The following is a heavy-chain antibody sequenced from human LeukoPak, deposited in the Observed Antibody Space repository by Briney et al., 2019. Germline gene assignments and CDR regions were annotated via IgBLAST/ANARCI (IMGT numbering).Heavy chain of an antibody. CDR3: AKDQDYYDSVDAFDI. Sequence: GGSLRLSCAASGFSFSSYAMTWVRQAPGKGLEWVSAISGSGGSTYYADSVKGRFTISRDNSKNTLYLQMNSLRAEDTAVYYWAKDQDYYDSVDAFDIWGQGTMVTVSS. CDR1: GFSFSSYA. CDR2: ISGSGGST. V-gene: IGHV3-23*01. J-gene: IGHJ3*02. D-gene: IGHD3-22*01.